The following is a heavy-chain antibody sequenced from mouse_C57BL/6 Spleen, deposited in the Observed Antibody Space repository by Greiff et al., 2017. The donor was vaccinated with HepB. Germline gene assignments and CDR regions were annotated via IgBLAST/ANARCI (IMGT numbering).Heavy chain of an antibody. CDR1: GYTFTSYW. J-gene: IGHJ1*03. V-gene: IGHV1-55*01. CDR2: IYPGSGST. D-gene: IGHD1-1*01. Sequence: QVQLQQPGAELVKPGASVKMSCKASGYTFTSYWITWVKQRPGQGLEWIGDIYPGSGSTNDNEKFKSKATLTVDTSSSTAYMQLSSLTSEDSAVYYCARVEITKGYWYFDVWGTGTTVTVSS. CDR3: ARVEITKGYWYFDV.